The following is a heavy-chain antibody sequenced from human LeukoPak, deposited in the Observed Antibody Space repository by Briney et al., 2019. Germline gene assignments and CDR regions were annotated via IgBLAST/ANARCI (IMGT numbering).Heavy chain of an antibody. CDR1: GFTFSSYA. V-gene: IGHV3-30*02. J-gene: IGHJ6*04. Sequence: GGSLRLSCAASGFTFSSYAMHWVRQAPGKGLEWVAFIRYDGSNKYYADSVKGRFTISRDNSKNTLYLQMNSLRAEDTAVYYCAKDGAYYDFWSGMDVWGKGTTVTVSS. CDR3: AKDGAYYDFWSGMDV. D-gene: IGHD3-3*01. CDR2: IRYDGSNK.